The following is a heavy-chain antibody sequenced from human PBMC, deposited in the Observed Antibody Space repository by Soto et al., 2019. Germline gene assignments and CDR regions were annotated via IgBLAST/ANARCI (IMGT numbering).Heavy chain of an antibody. CDR1: GFIVTNYA. V-gene: IGHV3-23*01. J-gene: IGHJ6*03. CDR2: FGTSGNT. Sequence: EVQLLESGGGLVQSGGSLRLSCAASGFIVTNYAMSWVRQAPGQGLEWVSTFGTSGNTYYADSVKGRFPISRDNSKNTLSLQRNSLRAEDTAVYYGAKRPGYYMGVWGKGTPVTVSS. CDR3: AKRPGYYMGV.